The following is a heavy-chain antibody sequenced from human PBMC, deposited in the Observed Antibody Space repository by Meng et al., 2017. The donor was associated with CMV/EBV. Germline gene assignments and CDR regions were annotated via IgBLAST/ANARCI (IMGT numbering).Heavy chain of an antibody. J-gene: IGHJ4*02. D-gene: IGHD6-13*01. CDR3: AKWGIAAAGKGFDY. CDR2: IYYSGST. Sequence: SETLSLTCTVSGGSISSSSYYWGWIRQPPGKGLEWIGSIYYSGSTYYNPSLKSRVTISVDTSKNQFSLKLSSVTAADTAVYYCAKWGIAAAGKGFDYWGQGTLVTVS. V-gene: IGHV4-39*01. CDR1: GGSISSSSYY.